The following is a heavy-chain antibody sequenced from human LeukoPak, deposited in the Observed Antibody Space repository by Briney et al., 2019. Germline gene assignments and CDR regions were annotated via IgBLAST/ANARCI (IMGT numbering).Heavy chain of an antibody. CDR3: ARVNLDRDSSGFAFDY. J-gene: IGHJ4*02. CDR2: IIPIFGTE. V-gene: IGHV1-69*05. D-gene: IGHD3-22*01. CDR1: GGTFSSYA. Sequence: SVKVSCKASGGTFSSYAISWVRQAPGQGLEWMGGIIPIFGTENYAQKFQGRGTITTDEATSTAYMELSSLRSEDTAVYYCARVNLDRDSSGFAFDYWGQGTLVTVSS.